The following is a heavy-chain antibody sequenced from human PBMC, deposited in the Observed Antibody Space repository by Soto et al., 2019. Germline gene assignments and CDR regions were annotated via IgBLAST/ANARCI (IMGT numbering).Heavy chain of an antibody. CDR2: TYYRSKWYN. J-gene: IGHJ4*02. D-gene: IGHD4-4*01. CDR1: GDSVSSNRAA. CDR3: ARDPPDFHSAFDF. V-gene: IGHV6-1*01. Sequence: SQTLSLTCAISGDSVSSNRAARNWIRQSPSRGLEWLGRTYYRSKWYNGYALFVKSRISINPDTSKNQFSLHLNSVTPDDTAVYYCARDPPDFHSAFDFWGQGTPVTVS.